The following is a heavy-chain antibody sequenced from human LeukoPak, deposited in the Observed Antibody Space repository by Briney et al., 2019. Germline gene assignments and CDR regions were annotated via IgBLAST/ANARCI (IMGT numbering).Heavy chain of an antibody. V-gene: IGHV3-23*01. Sequence: GGSLRLSCAASGFTFSSYAMSWVRQAPGKGLEWVSAISGSGGSTYYADSVKGRFTISRDNSKNTLYLQMNSPRAEDTAVYYCAKSVAYDSSGYYYYWGQGTLVTVSS. CDR1: GFTFSSYA. J-gene: IGHJ4*02. D-gene: IGHD3-22*01. CDR3: AKSVAYDSSGYYYY. CDR2: ISGSGGST.